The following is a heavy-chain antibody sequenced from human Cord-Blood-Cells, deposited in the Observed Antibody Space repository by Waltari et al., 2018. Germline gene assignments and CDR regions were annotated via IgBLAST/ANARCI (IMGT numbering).Heavy chain of an antibody. CDR1: GYTFTSYA. CDR2: INAGNGNT. V-gene: IGHV1-3*01. J-gene: IGHJ4*02. CDR3: ARDRYGSGSYYIFDY. Sequence: QVQLVQSGAAVKKPGASVKVSCKASGYTFTSYAMHWFRQAPGQRLEWMGWINAGNGNTKYSQKFQGRVTITRDTSASTAYMELSSLRSEDTAVYYCARDRYGSGSYYIFDYWGQGTLVTVSS. D-gene: IGHD3-10*01.